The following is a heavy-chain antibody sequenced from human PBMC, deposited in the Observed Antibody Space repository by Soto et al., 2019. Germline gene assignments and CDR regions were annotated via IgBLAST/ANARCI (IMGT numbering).Heavy chain of an antibody. J-gene: IGHJ6*02. V-gene: IGHV1-2*02. CDR2: INPKFGDT. D-gene: IGHD3-10*01. Sequence: QVQLVQSGAEVKEPGDSVRVSCEASGYTFTSYYIHWVRQAPGQGLEWMGWINPKFGDTTYAQDCQDRVSMTRDMSISTVYMELSRLTSDDTAKYYCARNMDYYYGPGSGNGHGFWGQGTTVTVFS. CDR1: GYTFTSYY. CDR3: ARNMDYYYGPGSGNGHGF.